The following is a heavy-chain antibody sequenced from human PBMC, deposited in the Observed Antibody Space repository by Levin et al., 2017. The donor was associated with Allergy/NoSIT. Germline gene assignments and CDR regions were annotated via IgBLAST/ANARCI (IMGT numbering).Heavy chain of an antibody. D-gene: IGHD2-15*01. Sequence: ASVKVSCKASGYTFTGDHMHWVRQAPGQGLEWMGWINPNSGATNYVQKFRGRVTMTSDASIDTAFLELYRLKSDDTAVYYCARENEYYSGDTYYSVFDFWGQGALVTVSS. CDR2: INPNSGAT. CDR1: GYTFTGDH. V-gene: IGHV1-2*02. J-gene: IGHJ4*02. CDR3: ARENEYYSGDTYYSVFDF.